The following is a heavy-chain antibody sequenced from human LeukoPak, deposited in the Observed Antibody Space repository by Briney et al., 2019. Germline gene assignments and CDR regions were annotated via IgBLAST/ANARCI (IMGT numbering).Heavy chain of an antibody. J-gene: IGHJ1*01. CDR2: ISGSGGST. CDR3: ARAARVYDSSGPIEGVPEYFQH. D-gene: IGHD3-22*01. V-gene: IGHV3-23*01. Sequence: GGSLRLSCAASGFTFSSYAMSWVRQAPGKGLEWVSAISGSGGSTYYADSVKGRFTISRDSAKNSLYLQMNSLRAEDTAVYYCARAARVYDSSGPIEGVPEYFQHWGQGTLVTVSS. CDR1: GFTFSSYA.